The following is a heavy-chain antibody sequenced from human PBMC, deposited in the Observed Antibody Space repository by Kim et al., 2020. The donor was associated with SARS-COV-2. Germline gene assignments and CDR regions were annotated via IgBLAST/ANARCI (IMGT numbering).Heavy chain of an antibody. CDR1: GGSFSGYY. D-gene: IGHD3-16*02. CDR2: INHSGST. Sequence: SQTLSLTCAVYGGSFSGYYWSWIRQPPGKGLEWIGEINHSGSTNYNPSLKSRVTISVDTSKNQFSLKLSSVTAADTAVYYCARSKDYDYVWGSYRSPVPFDYWGQGTLVTVSS. V-gene: IGHV4-34*01. J-gene: IGHJ4*02. CDR3: ARSKDYDYVWGSYRSPVPFDY.